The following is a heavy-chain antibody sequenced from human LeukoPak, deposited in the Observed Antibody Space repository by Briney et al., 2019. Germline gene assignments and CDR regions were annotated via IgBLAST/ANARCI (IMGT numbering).Heavy chain of an antibody. CDR1: GFTFSSYG. CDR2: ISYDGSNK. J-gene: IGHJ4*02. V-gene: IGHV3-30*18. D-gene: IGHD4-17*01. CDR3: AKPPTTVTTISPVDY. Sequence: GGSLRLSCAASGFTFSSYGMHWVRQAPGKGLEWVAVISYDGSNKYYADSVKGRFTISRDNSKNTLYLQMNSLRAEDTAVYYCAKPPTTVTTISPVDYWGQGTLVTVSS.